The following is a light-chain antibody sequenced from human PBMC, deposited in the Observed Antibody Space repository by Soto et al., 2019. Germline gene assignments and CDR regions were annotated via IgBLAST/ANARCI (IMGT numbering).Light chain of an antibody. J-gene: IGKJ1*01. CDR3: QQYGGSPRT. V-gene: IGKV3-20*01. CDR1: QSINSF. Sequence: EIVLPQAPGTLSLSPGEGVTLSCRASQSINSFLAWYQQRRGQAPRLLIHGASNRATGIPDRFSGSGSGTDFTLTISRLEPEDFAVYYCQQYGGSPRTFGQGTNVEVK. CDR2: GAS.